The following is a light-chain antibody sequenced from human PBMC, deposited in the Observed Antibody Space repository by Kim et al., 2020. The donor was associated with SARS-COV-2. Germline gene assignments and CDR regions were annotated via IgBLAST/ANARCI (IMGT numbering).Light chain of an antibody. CDR3: QQFNAYPWT. CDR2: GAS. CDR1: QDISRA. V-gene: IGKV1-13*02. Sequence: AFVGDRVTITCRASQDISRAVAWYQQKPGKPPDVLIFGASTLKSGVPSRFSGSGSGTDFTLTINGLQPEDFTVYYCQQFNAYPWTFGQGTKVDIK. J-gene: IGKJ1*01.